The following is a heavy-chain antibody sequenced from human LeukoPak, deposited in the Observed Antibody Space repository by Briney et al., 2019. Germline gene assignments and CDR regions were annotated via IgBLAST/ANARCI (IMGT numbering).Heavy chain of an antibody. CDR3: ARGVPGYGSGTSCYKDYYDTDV. CDR1: GLTFCSYW. J-gene: IGHJ6*03. D-gene: IGHD2-2*02. V-gene: IGHV3-48*03. Sequence: PGGSLRLPCGVSGLTFCSYWMLWVRRAPGKGLVWVSYISSSGSTIYYAVSVRGRFTISRDHAKNSLSVQVKCLRAGHGPVFFCARGVPGYGSGTSCYKDYYDTDVWGKGTTVTVSS. CDR2: ISSSGSTI.